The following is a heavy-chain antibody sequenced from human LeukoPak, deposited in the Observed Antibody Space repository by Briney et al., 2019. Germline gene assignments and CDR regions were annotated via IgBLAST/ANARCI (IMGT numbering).Heavy chain of an antibody. CDR1: GGTFSSYA. V-gene: IGHV1-69*13. Sequence: ASVKVSCKASGGTFSSYAISWVRQAPGQGLEWMGGIIPIFGTANYAQEFQGRVTITADESTSTAYMELSSLRSEDTAVYYCARVGASSSWLFDYWGQGTLVTVSS. CDR3: ARVGASSSWLFDY. J-gene: IGHJ4*02. D-gene: IGHD6-13*01. CDR2: IIPIFGTA.